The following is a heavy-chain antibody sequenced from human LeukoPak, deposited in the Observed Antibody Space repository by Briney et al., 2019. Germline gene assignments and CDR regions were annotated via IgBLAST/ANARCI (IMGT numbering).Heavy chain of an antibody. D-gene: IGHD1-26*01. CDR1: GYTFTSYY. J-gene: IGHJ4*02. CDR3: ARDMDSGPDFFDY. Sequence: GASVKVSCKASGYTFTSYYMHWVRQAPGQGLEWMGIINPSGGSTSYAQKFQGRVTMTRDMSTSTDYMELSSLRSDDTAVYYCARDMDSGPDFFDYWGLGTLVTVSS. CDR2: INPSGGST. V-gene: IGHV1-46*01.